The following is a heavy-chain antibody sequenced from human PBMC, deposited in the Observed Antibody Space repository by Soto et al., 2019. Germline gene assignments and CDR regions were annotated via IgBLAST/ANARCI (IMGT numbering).Heavy chain of an antibody. Sequence: QVQLVESGGGVVQPGRSLRLSCAASGFTFSSYAMHWVRQAPGKGLEWVAVISSDGSNKYYADSVKGRFTISRDNSKNTLHLQMNSLRAEDTAVYYCARIHDYGDLRGHYYYFYGIDVWGHGTTVTVSS. D-gene: IGHD4-17*01. CDR3: ARIHDYGDLRGHYYYFYGIDV. CDR2: ISSDGSNK. CDR1: GFTFSSYA. V-gene: IGHV3-30-3*01. J-gene: IGHJ6*02.